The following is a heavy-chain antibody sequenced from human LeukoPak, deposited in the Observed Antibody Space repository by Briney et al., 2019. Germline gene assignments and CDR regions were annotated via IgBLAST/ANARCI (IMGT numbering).Heavy chain of an antibody. CDR3: ARFGVDYDMDV. CDR1: GGSISGHY. J-gene: IGHJ6*02. CDR2: IHYSGRP. D-gene: IGHD3-16*01. Sequence: SETLSLTCTVSGGSISGHYWTWVRQPPGKGLEWIGQIHYSGRPDYNPSLKSRVTISVDTSKNQLSLKVTSVTGADTAVYYCARFGVDYDMDVWGQGTTVTVSS. V-gene: IGHV4-59*11.